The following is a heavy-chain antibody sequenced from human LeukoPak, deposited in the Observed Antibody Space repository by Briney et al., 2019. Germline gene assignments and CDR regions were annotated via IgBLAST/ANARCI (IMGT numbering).Heavy chain of an antibody. CDR2: ISGDGGST. V-gene: IGHV3-43*02. D-gene: IGHD4-23*01. CDR3: AKDGENYGGNSGGFDY. CDR1: GFTFDDYA. J-gene: IGHJ4*02. Sequence: GGSLRLSCAASGFTFDDYAVHWVRQAPGKGLEWVSLISGDGGSTYYADSVKGRFTISRDNSKNSLYLQMNSLRTEDTALYYCAKDGENYGGNSGGFDYWGQGTLVTVSS.